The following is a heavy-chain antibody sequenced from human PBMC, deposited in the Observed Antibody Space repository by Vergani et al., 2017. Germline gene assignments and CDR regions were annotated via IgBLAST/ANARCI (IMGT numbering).Heavy chain of an antibody. CDR2: INPNSGGT. CDR1: GYTFTGYY. D-gene: IGHD6-13*01. J-gene: IGHJ4*02. V-gene: IGHV1-2*02. CDR3: ARDQGVSSSWQGGGY. Sequence: QVQLVQSGAEVKKPGASVKVSCKASGYTFTGYYMHWVRQAPGQGLEWMGWINPNSGGTNYAQKFQGRVTMTTDTSTSTAYMELRSLRSDDTAVYYCARDQGVSSSWQGGGYWGQGTLVTVAS.